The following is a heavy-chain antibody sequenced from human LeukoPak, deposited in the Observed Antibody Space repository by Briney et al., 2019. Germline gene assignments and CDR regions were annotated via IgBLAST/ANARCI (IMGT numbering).Heavy chain of an antibody. D-gene: IGHD6-13*01. CDR3: ARKGSSWYSADY. V-gene: IGHV4-61*02. Sequence: KPSETLSLTCTVSGGSISSGSYYWSWIRQPAGKGLEWIGRIYTSGSTNYNPSLKSRVTISVDTSKNQFSLKLSSVTAADTAVYYCARKGSSWYSADYWGQGTLVTVSS. CDR1: GGSISSGSYY. J-gene: IGHJ4*02. CDR2: IYTSGST.